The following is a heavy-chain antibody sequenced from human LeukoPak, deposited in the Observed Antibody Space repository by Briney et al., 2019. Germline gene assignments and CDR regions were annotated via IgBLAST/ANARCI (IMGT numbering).Heavy chain of an antibody. D-gene: IGHD6-19*01. Sequence: GGSLRLSCAASVFTFDDYSMHWVRLAPGKGLEWVSGISWNSGSIGYADSVKGRFTISRDNAKSSLYLQMNSLTTEDTALYYCAKDLTIAVAGSGNFDYWGQGTLVTVSS. J-gene: IGHJ4*02. CDR3: AKDLTIAVAGSGNFDY. CDR1: VFTFDDYS. CDR2: ISWNSGSI. V-gene: IGHV3-9*01.